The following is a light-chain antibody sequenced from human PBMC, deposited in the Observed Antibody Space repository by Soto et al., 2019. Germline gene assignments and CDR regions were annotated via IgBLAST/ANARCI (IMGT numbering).Light chain of an antibody. CDR3: QQYYNEPPDS. J-gene: IGKJ2*03. Sequence: DIVVTQSPDSLAVSLGQRATINCKSSRSLLYSVSNMNYLAWYQQKTGEPPKLLISWASTRESGVPDRFSGSGSGTDFTLTISNVQAEDVAVYYCQQYYNEPPDSFGQGTRLEIK. CDR2: WAS. CDR1: RSLLYSVSNMNY. V-gene: IGKV4-1*01.